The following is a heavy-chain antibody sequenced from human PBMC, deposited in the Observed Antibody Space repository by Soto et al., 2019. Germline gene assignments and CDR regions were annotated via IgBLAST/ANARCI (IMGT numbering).Heavy chain of an antibody. Sequence: QVQLVQFGAEVKKPGASVKVSCKASGYTFTSYGISWVRQAPGQGLEWMGWISAYNGNTNYAQKLQGRVTMTTDTSTSTAYMELRSLRSDDTAVYYCARPDIVVVPAARTDKWDNYYYGMDVWGQGTTVTVSS. V-gene: IGHV1-18*01. CDR2: ISAYNGNT. J-gene: IGHJ6*02. CDR3: ARPDIVVVPAARTDKWDNYYYGMDV. CDR1: GYTFTSYG. D-gene: IGHD2-2*01.